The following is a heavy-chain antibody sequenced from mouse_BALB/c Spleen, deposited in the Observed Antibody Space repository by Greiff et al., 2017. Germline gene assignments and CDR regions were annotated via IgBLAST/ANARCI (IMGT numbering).Heavy chain of an antibody. D-gene: IGHD2-4*01. Sequence: EGKLVESGGGLVKPGGSLKLSCAASGFTFSSYAMSWVRQSPEKRLEWVAEISSGGSYTYYPDTVTGRFTISRDNAKNTLYLEMSSLRSEDTAMYYCARDREIYYDYGAWFAYWGQGTLVTVSA. CDR3: ARDREIYYDYGAWFAY. CDR2: ISSGGSYT. V-gene: IGHV5-9-4*01. CDR1: GFTFSSYA. J-gene: IGHJ3*01.